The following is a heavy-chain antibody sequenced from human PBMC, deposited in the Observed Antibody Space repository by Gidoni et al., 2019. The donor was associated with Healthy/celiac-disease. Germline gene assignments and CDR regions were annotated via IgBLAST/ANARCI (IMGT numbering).Heavy chain of an antibody. J-gene: IGHJ4*02. D-gene: IGHD1-26*01. Sequence: EVQLLESGGGLVQTGGSLRLSCAASGFPFSSYAMSWVRQAPGKGLEWVSAISGSGGSTYYADSVKGRFTISRDNSKNTLYLQRNSLRAEDTAVYYCAKLVSLPFKDDPQDYWGQGTLVTVSS. CDR3: AKLVSLPFKDDPQDY. CDR2: ISGSGGST. V-gene: IGHV3-23*01. CDR1: GFPFSSYA.